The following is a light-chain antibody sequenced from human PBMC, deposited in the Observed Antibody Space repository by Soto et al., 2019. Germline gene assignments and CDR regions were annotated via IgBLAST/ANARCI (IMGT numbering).Light chain of an antibody. CDR3: QHYNSYSEA. CDR2: DAS. Sequence: EIVLTQSPGTLPLSPGERATLSCRSSQSVSSSYLAWYQQKPGQAPRLIIYDASNRATGIPARFSGSGSGTEFTLTISSLQPDDFATYYCQHYNSYSEAFGQGTKVDIK. CDR1: QSVSSSY. J-gene: IGKJ1*01. V-gene: IGKV3-20*01.